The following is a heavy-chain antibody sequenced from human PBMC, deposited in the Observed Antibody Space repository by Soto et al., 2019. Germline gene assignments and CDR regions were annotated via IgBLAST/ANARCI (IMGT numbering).Heavy chain of an antibody. Sequence: QVQLVQSGAEVKKPGASVKVSCKASGYTFTSYDINWVRQATGQGLEWMGWMNPNSGNTGYAQKFQGRVTMTRHTSISTAYMELSSLRSEDTAVYYCARGRRGIAARPYYFDYWGQGTLVTVSS. CDR2: MNPNSGNT. V-gene: IGHV1-8*01. D-gene: IGHD6-6*01. J-gene: IGHJ4*02. CDR3: ARGRRGIAARPYYFDY. CDR1: GYTFTSYD.